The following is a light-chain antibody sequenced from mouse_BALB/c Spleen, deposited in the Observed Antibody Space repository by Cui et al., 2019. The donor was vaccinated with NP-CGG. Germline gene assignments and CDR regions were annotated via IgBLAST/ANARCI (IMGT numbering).Light chain of an antibody. J-gene: IGLJ1*01. CDR2: GTN. CDR1: TGAVTTSNY. V-gene: IGLV1*01. CDR3: ALWYSNHWV. Sequence: QAVVAQESAPTTSPGETVTITCRSSTGAVTTSNYANWVQEKPDQLFTGLIGGTNNRTPGVPARFSGSLIGDKAALTITGAQTEDEAIYFCALWYSNHWVFGGGTKLTVL.